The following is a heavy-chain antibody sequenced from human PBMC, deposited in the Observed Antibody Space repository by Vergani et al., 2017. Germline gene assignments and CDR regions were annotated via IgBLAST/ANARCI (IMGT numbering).Heavy chain of an antibody. CDR1: GGSISSGSYY. V-gene: IGHV4-61*02. Sequence: QVQLQESGPGLVRPSQTLSLTCTVSGGSISSGSYYWSWFRQPAGKGLEWIGRSYTGGGTSCHPSRKRRVTISVDTSKNQFSLQLRAVTAADTAVYYCARDPLYSTTWPFLLRDMDVWGQGTTVTVSS. CDR2: SYTGGGT. D-gene: IGHD6-13*01. J-gene: IGHJ6*02. CDR3: ARDPLYSTTWPFLLRDMDV.